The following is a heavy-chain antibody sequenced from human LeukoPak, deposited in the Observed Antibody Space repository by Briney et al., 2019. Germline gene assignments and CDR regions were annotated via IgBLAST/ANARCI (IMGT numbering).Heavy chain of an antibody. CDR1: GYTFTGYY. Sequence: GASVKVSCKASGYTFTGYYMHWVRQAPVQGLEWMGWINPNSGGTNYAQKFQGRGPMTRDTSISTAYMELSRLRSDDTAVYYCATVYTVTTRNAFDIWGQGTMVTVSS. CDR3: ATVYTVTTRNAFDI. CDR2: INPNSGGT. D-gene: IGHD4-17*01. V-gene: IGHV1-2*02. J-gene: IGHJ3*02.